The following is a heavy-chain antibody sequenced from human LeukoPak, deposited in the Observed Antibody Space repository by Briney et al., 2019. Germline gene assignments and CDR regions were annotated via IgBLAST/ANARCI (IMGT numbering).Heavy chain of an antibody. Sequence: LSLTCAVYGGSFSGYYWSWIRQPPGKGLEWVSYISSSGSTIYYADSVKGRFTISRDNAKNSLYLQMNSLRAEDTAVYYCARDKYGCYSDWGQGTLVTVSS. CDR1: GGSFSGYY. V-gene: IGHV3-11*01. CDR3: ARDKYGCYSD. CDR2: ISSSGSTI. J-gene: IGHJ4*02. D-gene: IGHD2-21*02.